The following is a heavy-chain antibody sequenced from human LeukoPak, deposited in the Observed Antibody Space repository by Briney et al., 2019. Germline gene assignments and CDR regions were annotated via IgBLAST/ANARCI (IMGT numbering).Heavy chain of an antibody. CDR2: IYYSGST. V-gene: IGHV4-39*07. D-gene: IGHD3-10*01. Sequence: SETLSLTCTVSGGSISSSSYYWGWIRQPPGKGLEWIGSIYYSGSTNYNPSLKSRVTISVDTSKNQFSLKLSSVTAADTAVYYCARSYYYGSGSPYYGMDVWGQGTTVTVSS. CDR3: ARSYYYGSGSPYYGMDV. CDR1: GGSISSSSYY. J-gene: IGHJ6*02.